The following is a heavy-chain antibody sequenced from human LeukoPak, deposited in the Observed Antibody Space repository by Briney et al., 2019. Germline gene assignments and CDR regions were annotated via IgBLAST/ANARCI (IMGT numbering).Heavy chain of an antibody. Sequence: GGSLRLSCAASGFTFSSYAMHWVRQAPGKGLEYVSAISSNGGSTYYANSVKGRFTISRDNSKNTLYLQMGSLGAEDMAVYYCARGVNYYDSSGYHLNWFDPWGQGTLVTVSS. D-gene: IGHD3-22*01. CDR1: GFTFSSYA. V-gene: IGHV3-64*01. CDR3: ARGVNYYDSSGYHLNWFDP. J-gene: IGHJ5*02. CDR2: ISSNGGST.